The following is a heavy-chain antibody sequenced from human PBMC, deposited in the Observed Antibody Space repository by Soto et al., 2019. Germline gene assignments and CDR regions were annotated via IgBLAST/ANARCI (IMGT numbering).Heavy chain of an antibody. CDR1: GFTFSSYG. CDR3: ARGEVAAADDFAY. D-gene: IGHD6-13*01. J-gene: IGHJ4*02. V-gene: IGHV3-33*01. Sequence: QVQLVESGGGVVQPGRSLRLSCAASGFTFSSYGMQWVRQAPGKGLEWVAVIWYDGSNKYYADSVKGRFTISRDNSKNTLYLQMNSLSAEDTAVYYCARGEVAAADDFAYWGQGTLVTVSS. CDR2: IWYDGSNK.